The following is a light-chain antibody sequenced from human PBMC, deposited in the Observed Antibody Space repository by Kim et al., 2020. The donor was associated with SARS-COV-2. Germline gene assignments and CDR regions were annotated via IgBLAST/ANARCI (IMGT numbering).Light chain of an antibody. CDR2: AAS. CDR1: QSIGRW. J-gene: IGKJ4*01. CDR3: QQAGSHPLT. V-gene: IGKV1-12*01. Sequence: DIQMTQSPSSVSASVGDRVTITCRASQSIGRWLAWYQQEPGKAPKLLIYAASTLQSGVPSRFNGIGSGTDFTLTITNLQPEDFATYFCQQAGSHPLTFGGGTKLEI.